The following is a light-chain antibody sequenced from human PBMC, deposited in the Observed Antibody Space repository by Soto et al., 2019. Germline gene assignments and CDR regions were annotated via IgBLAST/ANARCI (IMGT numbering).Light chain of an antibody. Sequence: EIVLTQSPGTLSLSPGERATLSCRASSNVSSIYLAWYQHKPGQAPRLLIYGASSRATGIPDRFSGSGSGTGFTLTNSRMESEDFVVYFFQQYGYSPGTFGQGTKVEIK. V-gene: IGKV3-20*01. CDR1: SNVSSIY. J-gene: IGKJ1*01. CDR2: GAS. CDR3: QQYGYSPGT.